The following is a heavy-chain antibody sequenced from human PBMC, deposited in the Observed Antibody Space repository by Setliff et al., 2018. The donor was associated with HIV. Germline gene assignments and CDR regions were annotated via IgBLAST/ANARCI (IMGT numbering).Heavy chain of an antibody. CDR3: ARLNYYDSGSYWKWGWVYFDD. Sequence: PSETLSLTCTVSGGSISSSSFYWGWIRQPPGKGREWIGSIYSSGSTYDNPSLKRRVTIAVDTSKNQFSLKLSSVTAADTAVYYCARLNYYDSGSYWKWGWVYFDDWGQGTLVTVSS. J-gene: IGHJ4*02. CDR2: IYSSGST. D-gene: IGHD3-10*01. CDR1: GGSISSSSFY. V-gene: IGHV4-39*01.